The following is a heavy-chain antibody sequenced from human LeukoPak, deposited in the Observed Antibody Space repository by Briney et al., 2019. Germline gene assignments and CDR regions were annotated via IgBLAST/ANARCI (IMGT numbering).Heavy chain of an antibody. CDR3: ARGAYCGGDCYQRSLDY. D-gene: IGHD2-21*02. Sequence: GASVKVSCKASGYTFTNYGIIWVRQAPAQGLEWMGWISAYNGNTNYAQKLQDRVTMTTDTPTSTDYMEVRSLRSDDTAVYYCARGAYCGGDCYQRSLDYWGQGALVTVSS. CDR2: ISAYNGNT. CDR1: GYTFTNYG. V-gene: IGHV1-18*01. J-gene: IGHJ4*02.